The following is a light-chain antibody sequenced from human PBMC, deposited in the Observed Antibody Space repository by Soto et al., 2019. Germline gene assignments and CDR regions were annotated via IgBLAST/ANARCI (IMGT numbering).Light chain of an antibody. CDR2: DVS. CDR1: SSDVGGYNY. V-gene: IGLV2-14*01. CDR3: SSYTSSGVV. Sequence: QSALTHPASVSGPPGQSITISCTGTSSDVGGYNYVSWYQQHPGNAPKLMIYDVSNRPLGVSNRFSGSKSGNTASLTISGLQAEDEADYYCSSYTSSGVVFGGGTQLTVL. J-gene: IGLJ2*01.